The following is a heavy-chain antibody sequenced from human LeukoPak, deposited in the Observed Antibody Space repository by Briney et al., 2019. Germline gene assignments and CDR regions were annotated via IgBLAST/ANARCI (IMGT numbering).Heavy chain of an antibody. Sequence: ASVKVSCKTPGYTFTSYYMHWVRQAPGQGLEWMGRINPSGGSTSYAQKFQGRVTMTRDTSTSTVYMELSSLRSEDTAVYYCARSIDGATPTFDYWGQGTLVTVSS. V-gene: IGHV1-46*01. J-gene: IGHJ4*02. CDR3: ARSIDGATPTFDY. CDR1: GYTFTSYY. CDR2: INPSGGST. D-gene: IGHD5-24*01.